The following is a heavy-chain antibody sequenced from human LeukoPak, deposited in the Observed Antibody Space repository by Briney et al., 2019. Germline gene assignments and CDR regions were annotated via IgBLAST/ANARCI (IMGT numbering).Heavy chain of an antibody. J-gene: IGHJ4*02. CDR2: IYYSGST. V-gene: IGHV4-59*01. Sequence: SETLSLTCTVSGGSISSYYWSWIRQPPRKGLEWIGYIYYSGSTNYNPSLKSRVTISVDTSKNQFSLKLSSVTAADTAVYYCASLDRRRSFDYWGQGTLVTVSS. CDR3: ASLDRRRSFDY. CDR1: GGSISSYY.